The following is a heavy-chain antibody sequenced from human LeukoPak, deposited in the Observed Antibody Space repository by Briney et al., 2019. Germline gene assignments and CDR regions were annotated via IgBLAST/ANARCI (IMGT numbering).Heavy chain of an antibody. CDR2: INHSGST. V-gene: IGHV4-34*01. J-gene: IGHJ6*03. Sequence: SETLSLTCAVYGGSFSGYYWSWIRQPPGKGLEWIGEINHSGSTNYNPSLKSRVTISVDTSKNQFSLKLSSVTAADTAVYYCARQVPYYMDVWGKGTTVTVSS. CDR1: GGSFSGYY. CDR3: ARQVPYYMDV.